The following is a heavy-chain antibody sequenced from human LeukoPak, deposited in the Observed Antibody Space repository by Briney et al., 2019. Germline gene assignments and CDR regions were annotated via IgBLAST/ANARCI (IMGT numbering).Heavy chain of an antibody. V-gene: IGHV4-4*07. CDR1: GGSISSYY. D-gene: IGHD4-17*01. CDR3: ASFTVTPSFFDY. CDR2: IYTSGST. J-gene: IGHJ4*02. Sequence: SETLSLTCTVSGGSISSYYWSWIRQPAGKGLEWIGRIYTSGSTNYNPSLKSRVTMSADTSKNQFSLKLSSVTAADTAVYYCASFTVTPSFFDYWGQGTLVTVSS.